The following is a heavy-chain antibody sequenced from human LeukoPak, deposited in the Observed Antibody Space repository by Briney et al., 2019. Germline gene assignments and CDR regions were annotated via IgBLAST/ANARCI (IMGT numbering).Heavy chain of an antibody. Sequence: GGSLRLSCAASGFTFSSYEMNWVRQAPGKGLEWVSGINWNGGSTGYADSVKGRFTISRDNAKNSLYLQMNSLRAEDTALYYCARLDSDYYYYYYMDVWGKGTTVTVSS. CDR2: INWNGGST. CDR1: GFTFSSYE. CDR3: ARLDSDYYYYYYMDV. J-gene: IGHJ6*03. D-gene: IGHD1-26*01. V-gene: IGHV3-20*04.